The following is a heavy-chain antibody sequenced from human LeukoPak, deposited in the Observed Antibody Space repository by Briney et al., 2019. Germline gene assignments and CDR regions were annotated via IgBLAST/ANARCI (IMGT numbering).Heavy chain of an antibody. CDR2: IYYSGST. V-gene: IGHV4-39*07. CDR1: GGSISSNSYY. Sequence: PSETLSLTCTVSGGSISSNSYYWGWIRQPPGKGLEWIGSIYYSGSTYYNPSLKSRVTISVDTSKNQFSLKLSSVTAADTAVYYCATEGNYYDSSGYYFRAFDIWGQGTMVTVSS. D-gene: IGHD3-22*01. J-gene: IGHJ3*02. CDR3: ATEGNYYDSSGYYFRAFDI.